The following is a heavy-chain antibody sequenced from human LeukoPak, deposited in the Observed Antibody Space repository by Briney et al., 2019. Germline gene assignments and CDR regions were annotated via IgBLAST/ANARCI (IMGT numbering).Heavy chain of an antibody. CDR3: STGLGQTDNDY. Sequence: GGSLRLSCVGSGFSFGDTWMTWVRQAPGKGLEWVGRIKNKLRGETTDYAAAVKGRFIISRDDSKKALFLQMNGLRPKDTAVYYCSTGLGQTDNDYFGQGTLVTVSS. D-gene: IGHD1-26*01. CDR2: IKNKLRGETT. J-gene: IGHJ4*03. CDR1: GFSFGDTW. V-gene: IGHV3-15*01.